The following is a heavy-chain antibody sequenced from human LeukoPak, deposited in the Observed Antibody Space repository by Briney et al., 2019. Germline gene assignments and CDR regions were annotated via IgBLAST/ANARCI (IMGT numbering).Heavy chain of an antibody. V-gene: IGHV4-61*08. J-gene: IGHJ4*02. CDR2: IYNSVNT. D-gene: IGHD6-19*01. CDR1: GGSISSGGYS. Sequence: SETLSLTWAVSGGSISSGGYSWSWIRQPPGKGLEWMGYIYNSVNTNYNPSLKSRVTISVDTSKNQFSLKLSSVTAADTAVYYCARGSSGWEWKYYFDYWGQGTLVTVSS. CDR3: ARGSSGWEWKYYFDY.